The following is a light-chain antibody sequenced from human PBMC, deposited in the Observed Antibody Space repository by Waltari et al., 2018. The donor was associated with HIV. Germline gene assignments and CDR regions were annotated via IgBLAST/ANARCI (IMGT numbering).Light chain of an antibody. CDR1: QSVSSN. J-gene: IGKJ2*01. CDR2: DAS. V-gene: IGKV3-15*01. Sequence: EIVMTQSPATLSVSPGERATLSCRASQSVSSNLAWYQQKPGQAPRLLIYDASTRATGIPARFSGSGSGTYFTLTISSLQSEDFAVYYCQQYNNWPTGTFGQGAKLEIK. CDR3: QQYNNWPTGT.